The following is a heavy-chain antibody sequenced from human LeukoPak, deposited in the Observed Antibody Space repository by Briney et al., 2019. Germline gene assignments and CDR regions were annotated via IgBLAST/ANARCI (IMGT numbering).Heavy chain of an antibody. Sequence: SETLSLTCTVSGGSISSYYWSWIRQPPGKGLEWIGYIYYSGSTNYNPSLKSRVTISVDTSKNQFSLKLSSVTAADTAVYYCARFGDRYYGSGSYPNWFDPWGQGTLVTVPS. D-gene: IGHD3-10*01. CDR2: IYYSGST. CDR3: ARFGDRYYGSGSYPNWFDP. V-gene: IGHV4-59*01. CDR1: GGSISSYY. J-gene: IGHJ5*02.